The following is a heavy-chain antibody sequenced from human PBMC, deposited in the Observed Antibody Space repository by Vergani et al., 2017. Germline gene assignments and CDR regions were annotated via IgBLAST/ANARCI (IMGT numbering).Heavy chain of an antibody. Sequence: QVQLQESGPGLVKPSETLSLTCTVSGGSISSYYWSWIRQPPGKGLEWIGYIYYSGSTNYNPSLKSLVTISVDTSKNLFSLKLSSVTAADTAVYYCARGVRDIVATKGVDYFDYWGQGTLVTVSS. CDR2: IYYSGST. CDR1: GGSISSYY. CDR3: ARGVRDIVATKGVDYFDY. V-gene: IGHV4-59*01. D-gene: IGHD5-12*01. J-gene: IGHJ4*02.